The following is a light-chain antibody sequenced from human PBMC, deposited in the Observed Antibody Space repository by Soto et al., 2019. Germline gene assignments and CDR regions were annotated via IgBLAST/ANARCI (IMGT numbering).Light chain of an antibody. J-gene: IGLJ3*02. CDR3: QSFDSSLSNSWV. CDR1: WSTIGAGYE. CDR2: GVT. Sequence: QSVLTQPPSVSGAPGKRVTISCTGGWSTIGAGYEVHWYQHLPGTAPKLLIYGVTNRPSGVPDRFSGSRSGTSASLAITGLQAEDEADYYCQSFDSSLSNSWVFGGGTKLTVL. V-gene: IGLV1-40*01.